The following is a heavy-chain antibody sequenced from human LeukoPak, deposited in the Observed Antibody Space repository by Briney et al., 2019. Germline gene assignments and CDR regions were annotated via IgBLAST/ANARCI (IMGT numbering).Heavy chain of an antibody. Sequence: ASVKVSCKASGYTFTSYAMNWVRQAPGQGLEWMGWINTNTGNPTYAQGFTGRFVFSSDTSVSTAYLQISRLKAEDTAVYYCARGYLHDAFDIWGQGTMVTVSS. D-gene: IGHD3-22*01. J-gene: IGHJ3*02. V-gene: IGHV7-4-1*02. CDR1: GYTFTSYA. CDR3: ARGYLHDAFDI. CDR2: INTNTGNP.